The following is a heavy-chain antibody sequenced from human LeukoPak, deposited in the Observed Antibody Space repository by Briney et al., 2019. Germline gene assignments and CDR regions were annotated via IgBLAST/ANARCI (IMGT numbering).Heavy chain of an antibody. CDR1: GYTFTGYY. CDR3: ARVLPAALYYYGMDV. V-gene: IGHV1-2*02. J-gene: IGHJ6*02. CDR2: INPNSGGT. D-gene: IGHD2-2*01. Sequence: ASVNVSCKASGYTFTGYYMHWVRQAPGQGLEWMGWINPNSGGTNYAQKFQGRVTMTRDTSISTAYMELSRLRSDDTAVYYCARVLPAALYYYGMDVWGQGTTVTVSS.